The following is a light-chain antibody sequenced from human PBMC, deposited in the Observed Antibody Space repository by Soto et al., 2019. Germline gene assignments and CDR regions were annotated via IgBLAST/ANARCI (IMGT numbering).Light chain of an antibody. CDR3: NSYTSSSTLYV. J-gene: IGLJ1*01. CDR2: EVS. CDR1: SSDIGTYNY. V-gene: IGLV2-14*01. Sequence: QSALTQPASVSGSPGQSITISCTGTSSDIGTYNYVSWYQQHPGKAPKLMLYEVSNRPSGVSNRFFGSKSSNTASLTISGLQAEDEADYFCNSYTSSSTLYVFGTGTKLTVL.